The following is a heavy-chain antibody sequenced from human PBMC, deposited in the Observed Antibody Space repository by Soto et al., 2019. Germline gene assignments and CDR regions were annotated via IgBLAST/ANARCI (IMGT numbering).Heavy chain of an antibody. J-gene: IGHJ6*02. CDR3: YGSGSYPYYGMDV. CDR2: IYTSGST. V-gene: IGHV4-4*07. Sequence: SETLSLTCTVSGGSISSYYWSWIRQPAGKGLEWIGRIYTSGSTNYNPSLKSRVTMSVDTSKNQFPLKLSSVTAADTAVYYCYGSGSYPYYGMDVWGQGTTVTVSS. CDR1: GGSISSYY. D-gene: IGHD3-10*01.